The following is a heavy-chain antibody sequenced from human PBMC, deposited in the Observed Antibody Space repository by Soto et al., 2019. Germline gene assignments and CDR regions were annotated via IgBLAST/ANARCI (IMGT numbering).Heavy chain of an antibody. CDR3: ARETYSSGWYYWFDP. D-gene: IGHD6-19*01. J-gene: IGHJ5*02. Sequence: PSETLSLTCTVSGGSISTYYWSWIRQPPGKGLEWIGYIYYSGSTNYNPSLKSRVTISLDTSKNQFSLRLSSVTAADTAVCYCARETYSSGWYYWFDPWGQGTLVTVSS. V-gene: IGHV4-59*01. CDR2: IYYSGST. CDR1: GGSISTYY.